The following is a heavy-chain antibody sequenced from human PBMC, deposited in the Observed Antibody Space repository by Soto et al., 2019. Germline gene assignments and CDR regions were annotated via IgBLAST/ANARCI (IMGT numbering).Heavy chain of an antibody. CDR2: ISPNNGNT. CDR1: GYTFTSYD. Sequence: ASVKVSCKASGYTFTSYDINWVRQAPGQGLEWMGWISPNNGNTNYAQKLQGRVTMTTDTSTSTAYMELRSLRSDDTAVYYCAREIMLLYYFDYWGQGTLVTVSS. V-gene: IGHV1-18*01. CDR3: AREIMLLYYFDY. J-gene: IGHJ4*02. D-gene: IGHD2-21*01.